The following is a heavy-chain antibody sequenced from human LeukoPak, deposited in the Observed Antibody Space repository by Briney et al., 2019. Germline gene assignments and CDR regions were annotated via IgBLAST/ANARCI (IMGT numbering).Heavy chain of an antibody. D-gene: IGHD6-13*01. Sequence: SETLSLTCTVSGGSISSYYWSWIRQPPGKGLEWIGYIYYSGSTNYNPSLKSRVTISVDTSKNQFSLKLSSVTAADTAVYYCARAATIAAADYWAQETLVTVSS. CDR1: GGSISSYY. J-gene: IGHJ4*02. CDR3: ARAATIAAADY. CDR2: IYYSGST. V-gene: IGHV4-59*01.